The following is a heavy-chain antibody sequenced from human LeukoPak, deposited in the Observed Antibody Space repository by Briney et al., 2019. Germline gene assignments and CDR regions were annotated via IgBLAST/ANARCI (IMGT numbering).Heavy chain of an antibody. D-gene: IGHD6-6*01. CDR3: ARDSRGQLTPPYFDY. CDR1: GFTFSSYG. Sequence: PGGSLRLSCAASGFTFSSYGMHWVRQAPGKGLEWVAVIWYDGSNKYYADSVKGRFTISRDNSKNTLYLQMNSLRAEDTAVYYCARDSRGQLTPPYFDYWGQGTLVTVSS. V-gene: IGHV3-33*01. CDR2: IWYDGSNK. J-gene: IGHJ4*02.